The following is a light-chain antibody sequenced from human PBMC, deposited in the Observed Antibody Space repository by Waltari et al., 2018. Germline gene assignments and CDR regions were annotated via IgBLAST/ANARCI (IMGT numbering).Light chain of an antibody. Sequence: DIQMTQSPSSLSASVGDTVTITCQASQGIGNNLNWYQQKLGNAPKLLIYKTSSLQSGIPSRFSGSGSGTDFTLTISSLLPEDFATYYCQQGYSYPFTFGGGTKVEI. CDR1: QGIGNN. V-gene: IGKV1-39*01. J-gene: IGKJ4*01. CDR3: QQGYSYPFT. CDR2: KTS.